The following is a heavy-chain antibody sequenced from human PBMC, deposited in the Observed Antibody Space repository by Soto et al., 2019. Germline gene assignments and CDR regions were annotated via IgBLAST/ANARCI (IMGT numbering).Heavy chain of an antibody. CDR2: IYYSGST. CDR3: ARSDPGYDFWSGYSKYYYYYYMDV. J-gene: IGHJ6*03. Sequence: SETLSLTCTVSGGSISSGGYYWSWIRQHPGKGLEWIGYIYYSGSTYYNPSLKSRVTISVDTSKNQFSLKLSSVTAADTAVYYCARSDPGYDFWSGYSKYYYYYYMDVWGKGTTVT. V-gene: IGHV4-31*03. D-gene: IGHD3-3*01. CDR1: GGSISSGGYY.